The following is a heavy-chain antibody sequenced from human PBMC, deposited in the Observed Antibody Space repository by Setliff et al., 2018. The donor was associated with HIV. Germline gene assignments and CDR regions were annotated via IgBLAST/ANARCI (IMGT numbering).Heavy chain of an antibody. CDR1: DDPINSFY. J-gene: IGHJ4*02. CDR2: IDYSGST. V-gene: IGHV4-59*01. Sequence: SETLSLTCTVSDDPINSFYWSWIRQPPGKGLEWIGYIDYSGSTYYNPSLKSRVTISVDTSKNQFSLKLSSVTAADTAVYYCAGGLHYGLGKFGYWGQGTLVTVSS. D-gene: IGHD3-10*01. CDR3: AGGLHYGLGKFGY.